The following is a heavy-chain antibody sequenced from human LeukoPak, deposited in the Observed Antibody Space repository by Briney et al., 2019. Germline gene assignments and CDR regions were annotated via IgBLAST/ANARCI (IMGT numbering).Heavy chain of an antibody. V-gene: IGHV4-59*11. CDR2: VLYSGIT. CDR1: GGSISTHY. J-gene: IGHJ3*02. D-gene: IGHD4-17*01. Sequence: SETLSLTCTISGGSISTHYWTWIRQPPGKGLEWIGYVLYSGITNYNPSLRSRITISVDTSQNQFSLSLRSVTAADTAVYYCARDLTTVTKGFDIWGQGTTVTVSS. CDR3: ARDLTTVTKGFDI.